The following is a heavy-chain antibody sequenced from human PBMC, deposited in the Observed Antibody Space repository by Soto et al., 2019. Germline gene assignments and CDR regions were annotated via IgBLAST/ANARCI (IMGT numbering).Heavy chain of an antibody. Sequence: GGSLRLSCAASGFTFSSYAMSWVRQAPGKGLEWVSAISGSGGSTYYADSVKGRFTISRDNSKNTLYLQMNSLRAEETAVYYCAKDYRNWGLPYFDYWGQGTLVTASS. D-gene: IGHD7-27*01. V-gene: IGHV3-23*01. J-gene: IGHJ4*02. CDR2: ISGSGGST. CDR3: AKDYRNWGLPYFDY. CDR1: GFTFSSYA.